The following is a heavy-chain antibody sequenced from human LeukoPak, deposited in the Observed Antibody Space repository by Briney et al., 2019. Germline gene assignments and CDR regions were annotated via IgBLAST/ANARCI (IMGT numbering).Heavy chain of an antibody. CDR1: GGTFSSYT. J-gene: IGHJ4*02. CDR3: ARDPSASIAVAGDY. CDR2: IIPILGIA. Sequence: AASVKVPCKASGGTFSSYTISWVRQAPGQGLEWMGRIIPILGIANYAQKFQGRVTITADKSTSTAYMELSSLRSEDTAVYYCARDPSASIAVAGDYWGQGTLVTVSS. V-gene: IGHV1-69*04. D-gene: IGHD6-19*01.